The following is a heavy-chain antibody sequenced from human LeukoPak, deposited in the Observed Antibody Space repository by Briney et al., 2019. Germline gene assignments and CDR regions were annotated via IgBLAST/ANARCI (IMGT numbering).Heavy chain of an antibody. CDR1: GYSFTNYW. Sequence: GESLKISCKGSGYSFTNYWIDWVRQMPGKGLEWMGVIYPGDSDTRYSPSFQGQVTFSADNSISTAYVQWSSLKASDTAMYYCASTKNYYDRFDPWGQGTLVTVSS. CDR2: IYPGDSDT. CDR3: ASTKNYYDRFDP. V-gene: IGHV5-51*01. D-gene: IGHD3-22*01. J-gene: IGHJ5*02.